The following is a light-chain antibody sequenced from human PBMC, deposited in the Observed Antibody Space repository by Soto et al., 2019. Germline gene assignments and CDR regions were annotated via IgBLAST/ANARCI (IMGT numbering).Light chain of an antibody. CDR2: EVS. CDR3: SLYTSSSTVV. V-gene: IGLV2-18*01. Sequence: QLVLTQPPSVSGSPGQSVTISCTGTSSDVGSYNRVSWYQQPPGTAPKLMIYEVSNRPSGVPDRFSGSKSGNTASLTISGLQAEDEADYYCSLYTSSSTVVFGGGTKVTVL. CDR1: SSDVGSYNR. J-gene: IGLJ2*01.